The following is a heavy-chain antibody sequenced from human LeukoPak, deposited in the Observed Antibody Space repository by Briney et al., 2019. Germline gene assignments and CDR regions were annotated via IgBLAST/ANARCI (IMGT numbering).Heavy chain of an antibody. D-gene: IGHD6-19*01. J-gene: IGHJ2*01. CDR2: IYYTGST. V-gene: IGHV4-59*01. CDR3: ARAPVFSEAAPRYFDL. CDR1: GASISDYY. Sequence: SETLSLTCTVSGASISDYYWSWIRQPPGKGLEWVGYIYYTGSTNYNPSLKSRVTISVDTSKKQFSLKLSSVTAADKAVYYCARAPVFSEAAPRYFDLWGRGTLVTVSS.